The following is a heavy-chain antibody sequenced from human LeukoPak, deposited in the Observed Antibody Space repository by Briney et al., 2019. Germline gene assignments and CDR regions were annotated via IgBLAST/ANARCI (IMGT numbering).Heavy chain of an antibody. D-gene: IGHD4-11*01. CDR2: ISSSSSYI. Sequence: GASLQISCASSGFTFSSYSMNWVRQAPGKGLEWVSSISSSSSYIYYADSVKGRFTISRDNAKNSLHLQMNSLRAEDTAVYYCARDMRDYMDYYYSSMDVWGKGTTVTVSS. CDR3: ARDMRDYMDYYYSSMDV. CDR1: GFTFSSYS. V-gene: IGHV3-21*01. J-gene: IGHJ6*03.